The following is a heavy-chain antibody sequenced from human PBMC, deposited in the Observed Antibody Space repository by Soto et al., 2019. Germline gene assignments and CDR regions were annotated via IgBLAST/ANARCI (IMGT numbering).Heavy chain of an antibody. D-gene: IGHD3-10*01. CDR2: ISGSGGST. CDR1: GFTFSSYA. J-gene: IGHJ4*02. V-gene: IGHV3-23*01. CDR3: AKRSLLWFGEFDY. Sequence: GGSLRLSCAASGFTFSSYAMSWVRQAPGKGLEWVSAISGSGGSTYYADSVKGRFTISRDNSKNTLYLQMNSLRAEDMAVYYCAKRSLLWFGEFDYWGQGTLVTVSS.